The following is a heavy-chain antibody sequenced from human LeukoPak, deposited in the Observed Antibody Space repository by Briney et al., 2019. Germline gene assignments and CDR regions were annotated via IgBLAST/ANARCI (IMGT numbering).Heavy chain of an antibody. D-gene: IGHD6-19*01. CDR3: AKLPQAGGDYYYIDV. CDR2: ISGNGDYT. V-gene: IGHV3-23*01. CDR1: GFTFSTYG. J-gene: IGHJ6*03. Sequence: PGGSVRLSCAASGFTFSTYGMSWVRQAPGKGLDWVSDISGNGDYTYYADSVRGRFTISRDNSRTTLFLQMNSLRAEDTALYYCAKLPQAGGDYYYIDVWGKGATVTVSS.